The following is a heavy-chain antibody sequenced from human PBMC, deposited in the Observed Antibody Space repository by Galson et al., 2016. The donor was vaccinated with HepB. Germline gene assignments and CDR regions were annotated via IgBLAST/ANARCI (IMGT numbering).Heavy chain of an antibody. Sequence: SLRLSCAASGFTFSSSAMSWVRQAPGKGLEWVSAIGGNDDSTYYADSVKGRFTISRDNSKNTLYLEMNSLRAEDTAVYYCAKGGDYDNWGQGTLATVSS. V-gene: IGHV3-23*01. CDR1: GFTFSSSA. D-gene: IGHD4-11*01. CDR2: IGGNDDST. CDR3: AKGGDYDN. J-gene: IGHJ4*02.